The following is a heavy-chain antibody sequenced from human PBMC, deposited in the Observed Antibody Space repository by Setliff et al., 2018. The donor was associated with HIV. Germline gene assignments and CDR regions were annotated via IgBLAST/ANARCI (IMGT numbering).Heavy chain of an antibody. D-gene: IGHD5-18*01. CDR1: GGSISSYY. CDR2: IYTSGST. J-gene: IGHJ6*03. CDR3: AGGYSSPPYYYYYMDV. V-gene: IGHV4-4*07. Sequence: SETLSLTCTVSGGSISSYYWSWIRQPAGKGLEWIGRIYTSGSTNYNPSLKSRVTMSVDTSKNQFSLKLSSVTAADTAVYYCAGGYSSPPYYYYYMDVWGKGTTVTVSS.